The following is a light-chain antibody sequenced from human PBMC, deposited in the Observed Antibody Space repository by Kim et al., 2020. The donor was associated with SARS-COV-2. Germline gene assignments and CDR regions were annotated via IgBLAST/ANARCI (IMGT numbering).Light chain of an antibody. CDR3: QQYGSSPLT. V-gene: IGKV3-20*01. CDR2: GAS. J-gene: IGKJ4*01. Sequence: SLGERATLSCRASQSVSSSYLAWYQQKPGQAPRLLIYGASSRATGIPDRFSGSGSGTDFTLTISRLEPEDFAVYYCQQYGSSPLTFGGGTKVDIK. CDR1: QSVSSSY.